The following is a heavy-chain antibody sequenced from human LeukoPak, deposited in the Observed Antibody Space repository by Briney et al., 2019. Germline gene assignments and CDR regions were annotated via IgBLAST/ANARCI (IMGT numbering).Heavy chain of an antibody. D-gene: IGHD2-15*01. V-gene: IGHV1-69*05. J-gene: IGHJ4*02. Sequence: GASVKVSCKASGYTFTSYDINWVRQAPGQGLEWMGRIIPIFGTAKYAQKFQGRVTIITDESTSTAYMELSRLRSDDTAVYYCASSFPRGTHYCSGGSCYGYWGQGTLVTVSS. CDR2: IIPIFGTA. CDR3: ASSFPRGTHYCSGGSCYGY. CDR1: GYTFTSYD.